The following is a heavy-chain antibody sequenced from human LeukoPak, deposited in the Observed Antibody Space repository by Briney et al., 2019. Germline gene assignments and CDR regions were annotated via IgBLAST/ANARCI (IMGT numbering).Heavy chain of an antibody. D-gene: IGHD6-19*01. CDR1: ALTFNTYS. CDR3: ARDVKSYTSGASYFDY. CDR2: ITSSSSTM. Sequence: PGGSLRLSCAASALTFNTYSMNWVRQAPGQGLEWISYITSSSSTMFYADSVRGRFTISRDNAKNSLYLQMNSLRAEDTAVYYCARDVKSYTSGASYFDYWGQGSLVTVSS. V-gene: IGHV3-48*01. J-gene: IGHJ4*02.